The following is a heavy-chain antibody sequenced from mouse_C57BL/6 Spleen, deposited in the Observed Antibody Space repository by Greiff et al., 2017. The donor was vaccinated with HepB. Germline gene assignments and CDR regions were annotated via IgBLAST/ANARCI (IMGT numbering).Heavy chain of an antibody. V-gene: IGHV1-80*01. D-gene: IGHD1-1*01. Sequence: VKLMDSGAELVKPGASVKISCKASGYAFSSYWMNWVKQRPGKGLEWIGQIYPGDGDTNYNGKFKGKATLTADKSSSTAYMQLSSLTSEDSAVYFCARSGGSSFFDYWGQGTTLTVSS. CDR2: IYPGDGDT. CDR1: GYAFSSYW. J-gene: IGHJ2*01. CDR3: ARSGGSSFFDY.